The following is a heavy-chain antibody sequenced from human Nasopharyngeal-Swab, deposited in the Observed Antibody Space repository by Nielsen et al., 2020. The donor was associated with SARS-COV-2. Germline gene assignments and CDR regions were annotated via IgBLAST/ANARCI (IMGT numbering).Heavy chain of an antibody. V-gene: IGHV3-66*01. J-gene: IGHJ4*02. Sequence: WIRQPPGKGLEWVSVIYSGGSTYYADSVKGRFTISIDNSKNTLYLQMNSLRAEDTAVYYCARDLRTTVTGGDYWGQGTLVTVSS. CDR3: ARDLRTTVTGGDY. D-gene: IGHD4-17*01. CDR2: IYSGGST.